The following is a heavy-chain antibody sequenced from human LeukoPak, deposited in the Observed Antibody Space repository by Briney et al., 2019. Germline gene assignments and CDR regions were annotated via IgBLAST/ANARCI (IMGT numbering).Heavy chain of an antibody. CDR3: ARVSSGWYRVGVYFDY. J-gene: IGHJ4*02. CDR1: GGSFSGYY. CDR2: INHSGST. Sequence: KPSETLSLTCAVYGGSFSGYYWSWIRQPPGKGLEWIGEINHSGSTNYNPSLKSRVTISVDTSKNQFSLKLSSVTAADTAVYYCARVSSGWYRVGVYFDYWGQGTLVTVSS. D-gene: IGHD6-19*01. V-gene: IGHV4-34*01.